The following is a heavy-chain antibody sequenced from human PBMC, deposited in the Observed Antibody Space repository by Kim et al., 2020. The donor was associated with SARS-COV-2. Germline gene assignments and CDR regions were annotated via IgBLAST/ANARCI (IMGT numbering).Heavy chain of an antibody. CDR3: ARGTGIVGAFDY. CDR2: K. Sequence: KYYVDSVKGRFTISRDNAKSSLYLQMNSLRAEDTAMYYCARGTGIVGAFDYWGQGTLVTVSS. J-gene: IGHJ4*02. V-gene: IGHV3-7*01. D-gene: IGHD1-26*01.